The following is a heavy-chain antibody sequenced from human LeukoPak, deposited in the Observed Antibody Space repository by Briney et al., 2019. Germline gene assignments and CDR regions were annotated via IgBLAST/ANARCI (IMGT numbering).Heavy chain of an antibody. CDR3: AKADITGGYYYYYMDV. V-gene: IGHV3-30*02. J-gene: IGHJ6*03. Sequence: PGGSLRLSCAASGFTFSSYGMHWVRQAPGKGLEWVAFIRYDGSNKYYADSVKGRFTISRDNSKNTLYLQMNSLRAEDTAVYYCAKADITGGYYYYYMDVWSKGTTVTVSS. CDR1: GFTFSSYG. CDR2: IRYDGSNK. D-gene: IGHD2-15*01.